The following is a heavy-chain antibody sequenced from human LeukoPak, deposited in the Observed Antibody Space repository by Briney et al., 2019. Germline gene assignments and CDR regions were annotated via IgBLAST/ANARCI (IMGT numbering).Heavy chain of an antibody. Sequence: PGGSLRLSCAASGFTFSSYWMHWVRQPPGKGLEWVSAISDSGDTTYYADSVKGRFTISRDNSKNTLYLQMNSLRAEDTAVYYCARDNGDHLFDYWGQGTLVTVSS. D-gene: IGHD2-21*02. CDR1: GFTFSSYW. V-gene: IGHV3-23*01. CDR2: ISDSGDTT. J-gene: IGHJ4*02. CDR3: ARDNGDHLFDY.